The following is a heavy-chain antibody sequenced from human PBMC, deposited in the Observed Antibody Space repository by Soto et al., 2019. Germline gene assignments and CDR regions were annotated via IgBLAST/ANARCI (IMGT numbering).Heavy chain of an antibody. CDR1: GFTFSNYA. J-gene: IGHJ4*02. CDR2: ISGSGGRS. V-gene: IGHV3-23*01. D-gene: IGHD3-16*01. Sequence: EVQLLDSGGGLVQPGGSLRLSCAASGFTFSNYAMTWVRQGPGKGLEWVSGISGSGGRSYYADSVKGRFTIAGDNSKSTLYLKMKSLRAEDTAVYYCARAYFVWSSEQPYYFDYWGQGTLVNVSS. CDR3: ARAYFVWSSEQPYYFDY.